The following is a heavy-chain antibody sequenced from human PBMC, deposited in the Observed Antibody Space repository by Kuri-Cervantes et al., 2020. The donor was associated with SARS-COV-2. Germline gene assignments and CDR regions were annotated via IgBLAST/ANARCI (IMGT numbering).Heavy chain of an antibody. V-gene: IGHV4-38-2*02. D-gene: IGHD6-19*01. CDR2: IYHSGST. Sequence: SETLSLTCTVSGYSISSGYYWGWIRQPPGKGLEWIGSIYHSGSTYYNPSLKSRVTISVDTSKNQFSLKLSSVTAADTAVYYCARDHSSGWYHHRYYGMDVWGQGTTVTVSS. CDR3: ARDHSSGWYHHRYYGMDV. J-gene: IGHJ6*02. CDR1: GYSISSGYY.